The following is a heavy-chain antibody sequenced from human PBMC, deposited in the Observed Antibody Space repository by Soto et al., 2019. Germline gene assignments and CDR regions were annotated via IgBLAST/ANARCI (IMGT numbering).Heavy chain of an antibody. V-gene: IGHV4-61*05. CDR2: IYYSGST. CDR1: GGSISNRNYY. CDR3: ARHETLRYFDWYPYYYGMDV. D-gene: IGHD3-9*01. J-gene: IGHJ6*02. Sequence: SETLSLTCTVSGGSISNRNYYWSWIRQPPGKGLEWIGYIYYSGSTNYNPSLKSRVTISVDTSKNQFSLKLSSVTAADTAVYYCARHETLRYFDWYPYYYGMDVWGQGTTVTVSS.